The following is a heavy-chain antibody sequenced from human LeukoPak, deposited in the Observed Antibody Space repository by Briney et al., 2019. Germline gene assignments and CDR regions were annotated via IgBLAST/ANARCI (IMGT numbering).Heavy chain of an antibody. V-gene: IGHV4-59*01. CDR2: VDHTGST. D-gene: IGHD2-2*01. Sequence: SETLSLTCSVSDDSITMYYWTWIRQPPGKGLEWIGYVDHTGSTNFNPSLNGRVSISRDTTKNLFSLRLRSVTAADTAVYYCARAEGYCSSTSCYAMGWGVNYYYYYMDVWGKGTTVTVSS. J-gene: IGHJ6*03. CDR3: ARAEGYCSSTSCYAMGWGVNYYYYYMDV. CDR1: DDSITMYY.